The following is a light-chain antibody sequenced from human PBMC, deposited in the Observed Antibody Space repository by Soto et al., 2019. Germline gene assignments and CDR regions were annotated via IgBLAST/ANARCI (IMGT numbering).Light chain of an antibody. CDR2: DAS. CDR3: QQYNSHSST. V-gene: IGKV1-33*01. Sequence: DIQMTQSPSSLSASVGDRVTITCQASQDISNYLNWYQQKPGKAPKLLIYDASNLETGVPSRFSGSGSGTEFTLTISSLQPDDFATYYCQQYNSHSSTFGQGTRLEIK. CDR1: QDISNY. J-gene: IGKJ5*01.